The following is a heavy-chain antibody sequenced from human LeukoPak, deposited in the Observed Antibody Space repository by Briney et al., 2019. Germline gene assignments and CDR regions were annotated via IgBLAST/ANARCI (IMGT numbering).Heavy chain of an antibody. D-gene: IGHD6-13*01. CDR2: VGGSGGST. CDR3: AKDWDSSSWRGYFDY. J-gene: IGHJ4*02. Sequence: GGSLRLSCAASGFTFSSYAMSWVRQAPGKGLEWVSAVGGSGGSTYYADSVKGRFTISRDNSKNTLFLQMNSLRAEDTAVYYCAKDWDSSSWRGYFDYWGQGTLVTVSS. CDR1: GFTFSSYA. V-gene: IGHV3-23*01.